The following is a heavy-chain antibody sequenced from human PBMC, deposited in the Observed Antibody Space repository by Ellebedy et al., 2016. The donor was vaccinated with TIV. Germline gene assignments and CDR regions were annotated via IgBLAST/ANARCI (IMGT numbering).Heavy chain of an antibody. CDR3: VYRSNGTYYPGWDFDL. Sequence: SGPTLVKPTQTLTLTCTLSGFSVSASGVSVGWIRQPPGKALEWLALIYWVDDKRYNPSLKTRLTITKDPSKSQVVLTMTNMDPVDTATYYCVYRSNGTYYPGWDFDLWGRGTLVTVSS. D-gene: IGHD1-26*01. J-gene: IGHJ2*01. V-gene: IGHV2-5*02. CDR2: IYWVDDK. CDR1: GFSVSASGVS.